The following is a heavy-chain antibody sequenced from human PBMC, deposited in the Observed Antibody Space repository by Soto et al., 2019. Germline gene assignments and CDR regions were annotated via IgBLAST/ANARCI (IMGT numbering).Heavy chain of an antibody. CDR2: INLDGSEK. Sequence: PGGSLRLSCADSGITFSRYWMSWVRQAPGKGPEWVATINLDGSEKFYVDSVKGRFTISRENAKNSLYLQMNTLRVEDTAIYYCAREARATFDYWGQGTLVTVSS. CDR1: GITFSRYW. V-gene: IGHV3-7*01. J-gene: IGHJ4*02. CDR3: AREARATFDY.